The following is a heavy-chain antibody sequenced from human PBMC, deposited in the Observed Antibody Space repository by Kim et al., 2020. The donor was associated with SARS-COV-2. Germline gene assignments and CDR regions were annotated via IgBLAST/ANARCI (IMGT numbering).Heavy chain of an antibody. CDR2: IRSKVDGGTA. D-gene: IGHD2-21*01. CDR3: TTDYERIGGLCDGETCYPASL. V-gene: IGHV3-15*01. J-gene: IGHJ4*02. CDR1: GFTFTKVW. Sequence: GGSLRLSCAASGFTFTKVWLSWVRQAPGKGLEWVGRIRSKVDGGTADYAAPVKGRFTISRDDSKNTLYLQMNGLRAEDTAFYHCTTDYERIGGLCDGETCYPASLWGQGTLVPVSS.